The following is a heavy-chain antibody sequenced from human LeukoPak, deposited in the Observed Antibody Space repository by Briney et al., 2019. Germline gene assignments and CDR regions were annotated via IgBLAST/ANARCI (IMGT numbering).Heavy chain of an antibody. CDR2: ISSSSSYI. V-gene: IGHV3-21*01. Sequence: PGGSLRLSCAASGLTFSSYSMNWVRQAPGKGLEWVSSISSSSSYIYYADSVKGRFTISRDNAKNSLYLQMNSLRAEDTAVYYCARDGTIRSGGTLRAFDIWGQGTMVTVSS. J-gene: IGHJ3*02. CDR3: ARDGTIRSGGTLRAFDI. D-gene: IGHD2-15*01. CDR1: GLTFSSYS.